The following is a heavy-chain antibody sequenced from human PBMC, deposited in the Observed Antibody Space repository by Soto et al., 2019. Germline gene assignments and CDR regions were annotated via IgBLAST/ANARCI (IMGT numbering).Heavy chain of an antibody. CDR3: ATYSISRFLAFDH. CDR1: GGSISSYY. J-gene: IGHJ4*02. Sequence: QVQLQESGPGLVKPSETLSLTCTVSGGSISSYYWTWIRQPPGKGLEWLGYIYYSGSTNYNPSLKSRLTMSIGTSKKQFSLNLRSVTAADTAVYYCATYSISRFLAFDHWGQGSLVTVSS. D-gene: IGHD3-3*01. CDR2: IYYSGST. V-gene: IGHV4-59*01.